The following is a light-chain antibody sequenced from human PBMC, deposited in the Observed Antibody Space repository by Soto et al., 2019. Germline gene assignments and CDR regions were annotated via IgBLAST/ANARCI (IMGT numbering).Light chain of an antibody. CDR3: AAWDDSLNGL. CDR1: SSNIGSNT. CDR2: SNN. V-gene: IGLV1-44*01. Sequence: QSVLTQPPLASGTPGQRVTISCSGSSSNIGSNTVNWYQQLPGTAPKLLIYSNNQRPSGVPDRFSGSKSGTSASLAISGLQPEDEADYYCAAWDDSLNGLFGGGTKLTVL. J-gene: IGLJ2*01.